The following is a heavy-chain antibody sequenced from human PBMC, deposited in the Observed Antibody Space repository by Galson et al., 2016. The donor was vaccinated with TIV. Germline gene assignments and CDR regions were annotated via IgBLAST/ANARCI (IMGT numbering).Heavy chain of an antibody. CDR2: ISYEGSNK. D-gene: IGHD3-10*01. V-gene: IGHV3-30-3*01. CDR1: GFTFRNYA. Sequence: SLRLSCAASGFTFRNYAMHWVRQAPGKGLEWVAVISYEGSNKSYADSVRGRFTMSRDNSKNTLDLQMNSLGAGDTAVYYCARDMGSSAVFDFWGQGTTVTVSS. CDR3: ARDMGSSAVFDF. J-gene: IGHJ6*02.